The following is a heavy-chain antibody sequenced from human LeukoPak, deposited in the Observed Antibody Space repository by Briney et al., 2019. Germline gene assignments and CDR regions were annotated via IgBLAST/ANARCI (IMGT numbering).Heavy chain of an antibody. CDR2: INHSGST. J-gene: IGHJ4*02. CDR1: GGSFSGYY. Sequence: SETLSLTCAVYGGSFSGYYWSWIRQPPGKGLEWIGEINHSGSTNYNPSLKSRVTISVDTSKNQFSLKLSSVTAADTAVYYCARGSNSIAVAGIDYWGQGTLVTVSS. CDR3: ARGSNSIAVAGIDY. D-gene: IGHD6-19*01. V-gene: IGHV4-34*01.